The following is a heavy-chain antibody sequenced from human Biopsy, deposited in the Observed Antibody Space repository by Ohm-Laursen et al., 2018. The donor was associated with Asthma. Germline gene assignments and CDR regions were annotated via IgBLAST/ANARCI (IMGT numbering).Heavy chain of an antibody. D-gene: IGHD3-10*01. CDR3: ARAVDYSHYYGIDV. CDR2: ISVYNGNT. CDR1: GHTFNSAG. J-gene: IGHJ6*02. Sequence: ASVKVSCKTSGHTFNSAGITWVRQAPGQGLEWMGWISVYNGNTKVAQKLQDRVTMIIDTSTSTAYMELRSLRSDDTAVYFCARAVDYSHYYGIDVWGQGTTVTVS. V-gene: IGHV1-18*01.